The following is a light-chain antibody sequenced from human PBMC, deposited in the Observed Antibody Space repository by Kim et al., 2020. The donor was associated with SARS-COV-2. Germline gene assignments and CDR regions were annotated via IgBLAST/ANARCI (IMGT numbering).Light chain of an antibody. V-gene: IGLV3-1*01. J-gene: IGLJ3*02. CDR2: QDS. Sequence: VFPEQPTSITCAGDKLGDKYACCNRRKPGQSPVLAIYQDSKRPSGFPERFSGSNSGKTAPLPIGGTQAMDEADYYGKAWDSSIRVFGEGTRLTV. CDR3: KAWDSSIRV. CDR1: KLGDKY.